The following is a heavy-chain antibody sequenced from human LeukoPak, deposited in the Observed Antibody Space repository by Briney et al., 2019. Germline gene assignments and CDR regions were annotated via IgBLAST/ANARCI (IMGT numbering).Heavy chain of an antibody. CDR1: GGTISSYY. CDR3: ASWRDSRIKPSSY. J-gene: IGHJ4*02. V-gene: IGHV4-59*01. D-gene: IGHD3-22*01. Sequence: SETLSLTCTVSGGTISSYYWSWIRQPPGKGLEWIGYIYYSGSTNYNPSLKSRVTISEDTSKNQFSLKLSSVTAADTAVYYCASWRDSRIKPSSYWGQGTLVTVSS. CDR2: IYYSGST.